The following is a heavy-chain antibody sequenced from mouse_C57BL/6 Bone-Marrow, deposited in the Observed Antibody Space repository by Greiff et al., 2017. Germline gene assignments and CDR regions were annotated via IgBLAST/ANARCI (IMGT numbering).Heavy chain of an antibody. D-gene: IGHD2-12*01. CDR2: IDPSDSST. J-gene: IGHJ3*01. CDR3: TTGYDGPWFAY. V-gene: IGHV1-69*01. CDR1: GYTFTSYW. Sequence: QVQLQQPGAELVMPGASVKLSCKASGYTFTSYWMHWVKQRPGQGLEWIGEIDPSDSSTNYNQKFKGKATITADTSSNTAYLQLSSLTSEDTAVYYCTTGYDGPWFAYWGQGTLVTVSA.